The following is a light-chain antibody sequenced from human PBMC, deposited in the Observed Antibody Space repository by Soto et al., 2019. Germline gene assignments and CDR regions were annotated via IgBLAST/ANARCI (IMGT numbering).Light chain of an antibody. V-gene: IGKV1-9*01. J-gene: IGKJ3*01. CDR2: AAS. CDR3: QQLNTYPQT. Sequence: DIQLTQSPSFLSASLGDRVTITCRASQGITGYLAWYQQKPGKAPKLLIDAASTLQSGVPSRFSGSGSGTEFTLTISNVQPEDFATYYCQQLNTYPQTFGPGTKVDLK. CDR1: QGITGY.